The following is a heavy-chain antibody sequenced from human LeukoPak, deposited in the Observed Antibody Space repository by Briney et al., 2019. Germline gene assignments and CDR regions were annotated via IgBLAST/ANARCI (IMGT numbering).Heavy chain of an antibody. CDR3: ARVGCSSTSCYEYFQH. J-gene: IGHJ1*01. CDR1: GYTFTGYY. Sequence: GASVKVSCKASGYTFTGYYMHWVRQAPGQGLEWMGWINPNSGGTNYAQKFQGRVTMTRDTSISTACMELSRLRSDDTAVYYCARVGCSSTSCYEYFQHWGQGTLVTVSS. D-gene: IGHD2-2*01. CDR2: INPNSGGT. V-gene: IGHV1-2*02.